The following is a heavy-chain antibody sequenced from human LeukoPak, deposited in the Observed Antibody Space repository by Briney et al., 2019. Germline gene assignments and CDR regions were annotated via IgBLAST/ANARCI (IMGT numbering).Heavy chain of an antibody. CDR3: ARDSLEWLPNYYYYYMDV. CDR2: IIPIFGTA. J-gene: IGHJ6*03. Sequence: ASVKVSCKASGGTFSSYAISWVRQAPGQGLEWMGGIIPIFGTANYAQKFQGRVTITADESTSTAYMELSSLRSEDTAVYYCARDSLEWLPNYYYYYMDVWGKGTTVTVSS. D-gene: IGHD3-3*01. CDR1: GGTFSSYA. V-gene: IGHV1-69*13.